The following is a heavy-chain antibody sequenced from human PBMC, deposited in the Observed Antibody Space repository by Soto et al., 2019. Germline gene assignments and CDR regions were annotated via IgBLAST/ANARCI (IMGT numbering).Heavy chain of an antibody. CDR1: GFTFGNNW. CDR2: IKRDGSEK. CDR3: ASLEWESSGYDDY. Sequence: EVQLVESGGGLVQPGGSLRLSCAASGFTFGNNWMRWVRQAPGKGLEWVANIKRDGSEKYYVDSVKGRFAISRENAKNTLYLQMNSLRADDTAVYYCASLEWESSGYDDYWGQGNLVTVSS. V-gene: IGHV3-7*03. D-gene: IGHD5-12*01. J-gene: IGHJ4*02.